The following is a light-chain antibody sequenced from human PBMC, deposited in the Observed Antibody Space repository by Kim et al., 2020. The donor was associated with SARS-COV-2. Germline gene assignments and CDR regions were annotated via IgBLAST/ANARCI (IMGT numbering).Light chain of an antibody. J-gene: IGKJ2*01. Sequence: DIQMTQSPSTLSASVGDRVTITCRASQNINSWLAWYQQKPGKAPKLLIYKASSSQSWVPSRFSGSGSGTEFALTISSLQPDDFATYYCQQYNTYSPYTFGQGTKLEI. CDR2: KAS. CDR1: QNINSW. CDR3: QQYNTYSPYT. V-gene: IGKV1-5*03.